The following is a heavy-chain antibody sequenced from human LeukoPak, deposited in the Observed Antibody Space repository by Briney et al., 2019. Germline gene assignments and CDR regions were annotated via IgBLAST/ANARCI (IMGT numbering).Heavy chain of an antibody. Sequence: GGSLRPSCAASGFTFSSYWMYWVRQAPGKGLVWVSRINSDGSSTSYADSVKGRFTISRDNAKNTLYLQMNSLRAEDTAVYYCARAIAAAGTCGIDYWGQGTLVTVSS. D-gene: IGHD6-13*01. CDR1: GFTFSSYW. V-gene: IGHV3-74*01. J-gene: IGHJ4*02. CDR2: INSDGSST. CDR3: ARAIAAAGTCGIDY.